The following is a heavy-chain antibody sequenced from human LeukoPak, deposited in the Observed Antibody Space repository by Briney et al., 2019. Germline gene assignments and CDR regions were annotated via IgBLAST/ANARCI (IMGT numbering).Heavy chain of an antibody. D-gene: IGHD6-25*01. Sequence: PGGSLTVSCLASVFTFSRYWMHWVRQAAGRGLVWVSHINPDGTTTNYADSVKGRFTISRDNTKVTLYLQMNNLKAEDTAVYYCARDVSGRDDYWGQGTLVTVSS. J-gene: IGHJ4*02. CDR3: ARDVSGRDDY. CDR1: VFTFSRYW. CDR2: INPDGTTT. V-gene: IGHV3-74*01.